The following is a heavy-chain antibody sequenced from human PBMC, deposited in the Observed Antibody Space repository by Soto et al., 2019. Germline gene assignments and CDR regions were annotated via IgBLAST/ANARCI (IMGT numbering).Heavy chain of an antibody. CDR2: MYYSWST. V-gene: IGHV4-59*08. Sequence: QVQLQESGPGLVKPSETLSLSCSVSGGSISGHYWSWVRQTPGKGLEWIGYMYYSWSTTYNTSLKSRVTISVDTTKNHFSLRLTSGTAADTAVYYCARGPYYDLIWNYYYMDVWGKGTTVTVSS. CDR3: ARGPYYDLIWNYYYMDV. D-gene: IGHD3-16*01. CDR1: GGSISGHY. J-gene: IGHJ6*03.